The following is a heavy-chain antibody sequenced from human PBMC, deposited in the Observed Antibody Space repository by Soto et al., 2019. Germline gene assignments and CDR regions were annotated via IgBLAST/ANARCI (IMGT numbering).Heavy chain of an antibody. J-gene: IGHJ6*02. CDR2: ISHDGSKK. CDR3: ARSSYDDVLTGWSMDV. V-gene: IGHV3-30*09. CDR1: GFIFSDYY. Sequence: QVQLVESGGGVVQPGRSLRLSCAASGFIFSDYYMHWVRQAPGKGLEWVAVISHDGSKKYYADSVKGRFAISRDNSKNTPYLQMNSLRPDDTAVNYCARSSYDDVLTGWSMDVWGQGTMVTVSS. D-gene: IGHD3-9*01.